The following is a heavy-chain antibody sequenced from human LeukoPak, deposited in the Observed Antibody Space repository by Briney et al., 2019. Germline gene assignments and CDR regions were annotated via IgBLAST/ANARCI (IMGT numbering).Heavy chain of an antibody. J-gene: IGHJ4*02. Sequence: PGGSLRLSCAASGFTFSSYSMNWVRQAPGKGLEWVSSISSSSYIYYADSVKGRFTISRDNAKNSLYLQMNSLRAEDTAVYYCARDIGGSGWPYWGQGTLVTVSS. D-gene: IGHD6-19*01. CDR2: ISSSSYI. V-gene: IGHV3-21*01. CDR1: GFTFSSYS. CDR3: ARDIGGSGWPY.